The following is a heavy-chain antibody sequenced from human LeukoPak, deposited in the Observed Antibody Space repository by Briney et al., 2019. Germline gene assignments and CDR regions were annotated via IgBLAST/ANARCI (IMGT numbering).Heavy chain of an antibody. CDR2: TWYDGSNK. CDR3: ARDYGDLPARVPYFDY. Sequence: GRSLRLSCAASGFIFSSYGMHWVRQAPGKGLEWVAVTWYDGSNKYYADAVKGRFTISRDNSKNTLYLQMKSLRDEDTAIYYCARDYGDLPARVPYFDYWGQGTLVTVSS. CDR1: GFIFSSYG. V-gene: IGHV3-33*01. D-gene: IGHD4-17*01. J-gene: IGHJ4*02.